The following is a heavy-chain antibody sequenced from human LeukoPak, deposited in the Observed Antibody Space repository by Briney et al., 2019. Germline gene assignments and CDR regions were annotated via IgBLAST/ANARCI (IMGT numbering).Heavy chain of an antibody. CDR2: ISYDGSNK. CDR1: GFTFSSYG. Sequence: GRSLRLSCAASGFTFSSYGMHWVRQAPGKGLEWVAVISYDGSNKYYADSVKGRFTISRDNSKNTLYLQMNSLRAEDTAVYYCAKASDPEYFDYWGQGTLVSV. CDR3: AKASDPEYFDY. J-gene: IGHJ4*02. V-gene: IGHV3-30*18.